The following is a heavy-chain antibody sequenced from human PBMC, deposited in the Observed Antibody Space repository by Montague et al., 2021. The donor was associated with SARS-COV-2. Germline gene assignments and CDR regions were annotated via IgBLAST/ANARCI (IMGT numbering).Heavy chain of an antibody. J-gene: IGHJ4*02. CDR2: INYSWSS. D-gene: IGHD6-13*01. CDR1: GHSMNNYY. CDR3: ARAPIYRGSWYAYFDY. V-gene: IGHV4-59*01. Sequence: SEILSLTCTVSGHSMNNYYWGWIRKPPGTGLEWIGYINYSWSSHYNPSPQRRVPLSKDTSTYQYSLRLTSVTAADTAMYFCARAPIYRGSWYAYFDYWGQGTLVSVSS.